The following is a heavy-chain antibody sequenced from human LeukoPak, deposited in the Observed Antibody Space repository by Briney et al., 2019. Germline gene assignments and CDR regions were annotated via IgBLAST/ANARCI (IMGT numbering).Heavy chain of an antibody. CDR2: IIPIFGTA. V-gene: IGHV1-69*05. Sequence: GASVKVSCKASGGTFSSYAISWVRQAPGQGLEWMGGIIPIFGTANYAQKFQGRVTITTDESTSTTYMELSSLRSEDTAVYYCARGSGVRFGEKVNYYYYYMDVWGKGTTVTVSS. CDR1: GGTFSSYA. D-gene: IGHD3-10*01. J-gene: IGHJ6*03. CDR3: ARGSGVRFGEKVNYYYYYMDV.